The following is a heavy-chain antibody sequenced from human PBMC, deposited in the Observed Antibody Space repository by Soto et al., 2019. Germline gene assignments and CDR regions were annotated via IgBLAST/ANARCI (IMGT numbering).Heavy chain of an antibody. CDR3: ARQLGCCSGGNCYLEC. CDR2: IYAGDSDT. J-gene: IGHJ6*04. Sequence: SLKISCKGSGYSFTRYCIGWVRQVLGKGLEWLGIIYAGDSDTSYSPSFQGQVTISSAKSISTAYLHWSSLKASHTAWYSCARQLGCCSGGNCYLECWRRGTRVTFGS. V-gene: IGHV5-51*01. D-gene: IGHD2-15*01. CDR1: GYSFTRYC.